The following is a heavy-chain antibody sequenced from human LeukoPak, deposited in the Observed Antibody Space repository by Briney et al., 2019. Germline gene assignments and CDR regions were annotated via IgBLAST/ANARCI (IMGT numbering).Heavy chain of an antibody. CDR3: ARTPVPYYYDSSGRADAFDI. J-gene: IGHJ3*02. V-gene: IGHV4-4*07. CDR1: GGSISSYY. Sequence: SETLSLTCTVSGGSISSYYWSWIRQPAGKGLEWIGRIYTSGSTNYNPSLKSRVTMSVDTSKNQFSLKLSSVTAADTAVYYCARTPVPYYYDSSGRADAFDIWGQGTMVTVSS. CDR2: IYTSGST. D-gene: IGHD3-22*01.